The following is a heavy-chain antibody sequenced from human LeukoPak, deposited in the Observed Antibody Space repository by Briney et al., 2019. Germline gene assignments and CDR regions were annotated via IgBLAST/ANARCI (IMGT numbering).Heavy chain of an antibody. CDR3: ARTRDNYYYMDV. D-gene: IGHD2-2*01. J-gene: IGHJ6*03. V-gene: IGHV3-7*01. Sequence: GGSLRLSRAASGFTLSSYWMSWVRQAPGKGLEWVANIKQDGSEKYYVDSVKGRFTISRDNAKNSLYLQMNSLRAEDTAVYYCARTRDNYYYMDVWGKGTTVTVSS. CDR2: IKQDGSEK. CDR1: GFTLSSYW.